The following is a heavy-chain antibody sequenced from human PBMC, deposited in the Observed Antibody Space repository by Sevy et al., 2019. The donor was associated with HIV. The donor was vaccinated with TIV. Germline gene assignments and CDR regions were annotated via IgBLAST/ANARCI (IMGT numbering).Heavy chain of an antibody. J-gene: IGHJ4*02. Sequence: ASVKVSCKASGGTFSRYAISWVRQAPGQGLEWMGGIIPIFGTANYAQKFQGRVTITADKSTSTAYMELSSLRSEDTAVYYCAREVSGYDSSGYYYFDYWGQGTLVTVSS. CDR2: IIPIFGTA. CDR3: AREVSGYDSSGYYYFDY. D-gene: IGHD3-22*01. V-gene: IGHV1-69*06. CDR1: GGTFSRYA.